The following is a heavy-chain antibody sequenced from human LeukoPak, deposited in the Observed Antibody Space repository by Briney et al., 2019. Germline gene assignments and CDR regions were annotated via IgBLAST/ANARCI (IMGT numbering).Heavy chain of an antibody. Sequence: SETLSLTCAVYGGSFSGYYWSWIRQPPGKGLEWIGEINHSGSTNYNPSLKSRVTISVDTSKNQFSLKLSSVTAADTAVYYCALGYSSSWYGHDAFDIWGQGTMVTVSS. CDR1: GGSFSGYY. D-gene: IGHD6-13*01. J-gene: IGHJ3*02. CDR2: INHSGST. V-gene: IGHV4-34*01. CDR3: ALGYSSSWYGHDAFDI.